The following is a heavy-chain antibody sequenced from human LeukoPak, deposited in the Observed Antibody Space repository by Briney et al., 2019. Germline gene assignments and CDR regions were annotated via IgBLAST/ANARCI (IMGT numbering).Heavy chain of an antibody. CDR1: GFTVSSNY. CDR2: IYSGGST. J-gene: IGHJ3*02. CDR3: ARDQAGTGGINAFDI. V-gene: IGHV3-53*01. D-gene: IGHD1-14*01. Sequence: PGGSLRLSCAASGFTVSSNYMSWVRQAPGKGLEWVSVIYSGGSTYYADSVKGRFTISRDNSKNTLYLQMNSLRADDTAVYYCARDQAGTGGINAFDIWGQGTMVTVSS.